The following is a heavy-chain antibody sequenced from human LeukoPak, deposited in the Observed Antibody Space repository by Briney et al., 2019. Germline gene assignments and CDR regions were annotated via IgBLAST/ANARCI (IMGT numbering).Heavy chain of an antibody. D-gene: IGHD3-22*01. J-gene: IGHJ5*02. CDR3: ATDPYYDSSGYYFRFDP. CDR2: FDPEDGET. CDR1: GYTLTELS. V-gene: IGHV1-24*01. Sequence: ASVKVSCKVSGYTLTELSMHWVRQAPGKGLEWMGGFDPEDGETIYAQKLHGRVTMTEDTSTDTAYMELSSLRSEDTAVYYCATDPYYDSSGYYFRFDPWGKGTLVTVSS.